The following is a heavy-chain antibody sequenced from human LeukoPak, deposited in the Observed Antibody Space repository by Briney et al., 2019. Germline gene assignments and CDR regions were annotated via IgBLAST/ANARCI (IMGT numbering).Heavy chain of an antibody. CDR2: ISSSSSYI. D-gene: IGHD2-21*02. V-gene: IGHV3-21*01. J-gene: IGHJ3*02. Sequence: GGSLRLSCAASGFTFSSYSMNWVRQAPGKGLEWVSSISSSSSYIYYADSVKGRFTISRDNAKNSLYLQMNSLRAEDTAVYYCARENVVTAIPGAFDIWGQGTMVTVSS. CDR1: GFTFSSYS. CDR3: ARENVVTAIPGAFDI.